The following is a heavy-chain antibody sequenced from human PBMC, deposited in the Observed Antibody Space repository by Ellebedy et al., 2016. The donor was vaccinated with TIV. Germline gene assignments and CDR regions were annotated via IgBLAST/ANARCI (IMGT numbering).Heavy chain of an antibody. J-gene: IGHJ1*01. D-gene: IGHD2-2*01. CDR3: AGSTGWSGEGGF. CDR1: GFTFTSYW. Sequence: GESLKISCAASGFTFTSYWLSWFRQAPGKGLEWVANIKQDGSDKNYVDSVKGRFTISRDNAKNSLYLQMSNLRDEDTAVYYCAGSTGWSGEGGFWGQGTLVTVSS. CDR2: IKQDGSDK. V-gene: IGHV3-7*03.